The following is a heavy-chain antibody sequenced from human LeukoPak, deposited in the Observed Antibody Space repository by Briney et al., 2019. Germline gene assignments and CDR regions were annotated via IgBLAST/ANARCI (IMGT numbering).Heavy chain of an antibody. Sequence: SGRSLRLSCAASGFTFDDYAMHWVRQAPGKGLEWVSGISWNSGSIGYADSVKGRFTISRDNAKNSLYLQMNSLRAEDTAVYYCAKDIYPRSTCSGCRPFDYWGQGTLVTVSS. CDR1: GFTFDDYA. D-gene: IGHD3-10*02. CDR2: ISWNSGSI. CDR3: AKDIYPRSTCSGCRPFDY. V-gene: IGHV3-9*01. J-gene: IGHJ4*02.